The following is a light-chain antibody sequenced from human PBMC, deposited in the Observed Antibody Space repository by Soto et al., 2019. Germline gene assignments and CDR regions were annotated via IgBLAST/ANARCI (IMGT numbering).Light chain of an antibody. V-gene: IGKV1-5*01. Sequence: DIQMTQSPSTLSASVGDRVTITCRASQNIRTWLAWYQQKPGKAPKLLIYDASSLKSGVPSRFSGGGSGTELTLTISSLQPDDFTTYYCQQYNTNPWTFGQGTKVDIK. CDR2: DAS. CDR1: QNIRTW. CDR3: QQYNTNPWT. J-gene: IGKJ1*01.